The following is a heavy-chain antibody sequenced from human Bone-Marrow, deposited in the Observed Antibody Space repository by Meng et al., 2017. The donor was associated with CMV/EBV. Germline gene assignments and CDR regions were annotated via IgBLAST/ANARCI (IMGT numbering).Heavy chain of an antibody. CDR3: ARGRATWGV. Sequence: SETLSLTCAVYGGSFGGHYWSWIRQPPGKGLEWIGEINHSGSTNYNSSLKSRVTISLDTSKNQFSLRLTSVTAADTAVYYCARGRATWGVWGPGNTVTGAS. CDR1: GGSFGGHY. D-gene: IGHD7-27*01. J-gene: IGHJ6*02. CDR2: INHSGST. V-gene: IGHV4-34*01.